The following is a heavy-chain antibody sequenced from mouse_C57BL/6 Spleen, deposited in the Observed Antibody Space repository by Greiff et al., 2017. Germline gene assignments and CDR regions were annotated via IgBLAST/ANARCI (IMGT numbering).Heavy chain of an antibody. D-gene: IGHD2-3*01. Sequence: QVQLQQPGAELVRPGSSVKLSCKASGYTFTSYWMAWVKQRPGQGLEWIGNIYPSDSETHYNQKFKDKATLTVDKSSSTAYMQLSSLTSEDSAVYYCAREAYDGYYEGYWGQGTTLTVSS. CDR1: GYTFTSYW. J-gene: IGHJ2*01. V-gene: IGHV1-61*01. CDR3: AREAYDGYYEGY. CDR2: IYPSDSET.